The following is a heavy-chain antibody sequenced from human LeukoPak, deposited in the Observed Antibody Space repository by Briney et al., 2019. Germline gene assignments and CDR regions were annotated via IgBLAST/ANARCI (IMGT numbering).Heavy chain of an antibody. CDR2: ISSSGSTI. D-gene: IGHD2-2*01. CDR1: GFTFSSYS. CDR3: ARVTTGELPAASFDY. J-gene: IGHJ4*02. Sequence: GGSLRLSCAASGFTFSSYSMNWVRQAPGKGLEWVSYISSSGSTIYYADSVKGRFTISRDNAKNSLYLQMNSLRAEDTAVYYCARVTTGELPAASFDYWGQGTLVTVSS. V-gene: IGHV3-48*04.